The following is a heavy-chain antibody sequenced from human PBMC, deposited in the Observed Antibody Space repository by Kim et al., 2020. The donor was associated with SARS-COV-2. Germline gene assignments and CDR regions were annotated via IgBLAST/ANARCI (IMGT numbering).Heavy chain of an antibody. V-gene: IGHV4-34*01. CDR2: INHSGST. CDR1: GGSFSGYY. CDR3: ARDPYGDYEFDY. J-gene: IGHJ4*02. D-gene: IGHD4-17*01. Sequence: SETLSLTCAVYGGSFSGYYWSWIRQPPGKGLEWIGEINHSGSTNYNPSLKSRVTISVDTSKNQFSLKLSPVTAADTAVYYCARDPYGDYEFDYWGQGTLVTVSS.